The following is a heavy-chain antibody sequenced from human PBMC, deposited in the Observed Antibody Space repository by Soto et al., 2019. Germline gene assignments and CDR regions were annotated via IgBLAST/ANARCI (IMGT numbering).Heavy chain of an antibody. CDR2: ISYDGSNK. CDR1: GFTFSSYA. CDR3: AKNVDTAPQFDGY. D-gene: IGHD5-18*01. Sequence: QVQLVESGGGVVQPGRSLRLSCAASGFTFSSYAMHWVRQAPGKGLEWVAVISYDGSNKYYADSVKGRFTISRDNSKNTLYLQMNSLRAEDTAVYYCAKNVDTAPQFDGYWGQGTLVTVSS. J-gene: IGHJ4*02. V-gene: IGHV3-30*18.